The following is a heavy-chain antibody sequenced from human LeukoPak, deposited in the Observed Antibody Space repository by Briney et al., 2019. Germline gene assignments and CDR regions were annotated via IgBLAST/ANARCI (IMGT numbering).Heavy chain of an antibody. D-gene: IGHD5-12*01. Sequence: GGSLRLSCAASGFTVSSNYMSWVRQAPGKGLEWVSAIYSGGSTYYADSVKGRFTISRDNSKNTLYLQMNSLRAEDTAVYYCARDRGYVNLDYWGQGTLVTVSS. CDR1: GFTVSSNY. CDR2: IYSGGST. J-gene: IGHJ4*02. CDR3: ARDRGYVNLDY. V-gene: IGHV3-66*02.